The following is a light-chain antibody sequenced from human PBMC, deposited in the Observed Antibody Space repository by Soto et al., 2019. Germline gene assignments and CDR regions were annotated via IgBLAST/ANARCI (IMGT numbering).Light chain of an antibody. Sequence: VVTQSPATLSLFPGERATLSCRASQSISASYLAWYQHKPGQAPRLLIYGAFNRATGIPDRFSGRASGPDYTLTISGLEAEDFAVYYCQQYGSTPPTFGQGTKVEIK. V-gene: IGKV3-20*01. CDR1: QSISASY. J-gene: IGKJ1*01. CDR2: GAF. CDR3: QQYGSTPPT.